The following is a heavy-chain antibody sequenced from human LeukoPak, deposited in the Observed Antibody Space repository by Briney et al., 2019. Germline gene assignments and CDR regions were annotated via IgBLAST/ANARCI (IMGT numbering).Heavy chain of an antibody. V-gene: IGHV3-23*01. J-gene: IGHJ4*02. CDR3: AKFTMIVPGSFDY. Sequence: GGSLRLSCAASGFTFSSYAMSWVRQAPGKGLEWVSGISGGGGSTYYADSVKGRFTISKDNSKNTLYLQMNSLRAEDTAVYYCAKFTMIVPGSFDYWGQGTLVTVSS. CDR2: ISGGGGST. CDR1: GFTFSSYA. D-gene: IGHD3-22*01.